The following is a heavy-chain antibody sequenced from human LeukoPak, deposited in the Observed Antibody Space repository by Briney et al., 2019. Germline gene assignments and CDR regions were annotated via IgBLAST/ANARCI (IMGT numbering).Heavy chain of an antibody. V-gene: IGHV3-74*01. J-gene: IGHJ5*02. D-gene: IGHD2-15*01. CDR1: GFTFSSYL. CDR3: SRRVDATRWFDP. CDR2: INGDGTTT. Sequence: PGGFLRLSCAASGFTFSSYLMHWVRQAPGKGLEWVSRINGDGTTTNYADSVKGRFTISRDNAKNTLYLEMNSLRAEDTAVYYCSRRVDATRWFDPWGQGTLVTVSS.